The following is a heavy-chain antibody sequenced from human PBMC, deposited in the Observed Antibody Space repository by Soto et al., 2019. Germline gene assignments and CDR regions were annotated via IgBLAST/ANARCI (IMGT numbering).Heavy chain of an antibody. J-gene: IGHJ4*02. D-gene: IGHD3-10*01. Sequence: EVQLLESGGGLVQPGGSLRLSCAASGFTFSSYVMSWVRQAPGKGLEWVSAISGSGGSTYYADSVKGRFTISRDNSKNTLYLQMNSLRAEDTAVYYCAKDSAYYGSGSYYNYWGQGTLVTVSS. CDR1: GFTFSSYV. CDR3: AKDSAYYGSGSYYNY. V-gene: IGHV3-23*01. CDR2: ISGSGGST.